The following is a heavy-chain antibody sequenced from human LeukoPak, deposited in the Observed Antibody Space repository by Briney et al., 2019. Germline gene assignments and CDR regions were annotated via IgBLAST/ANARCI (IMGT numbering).Heavy chain of an antibody. J-gene: IGHJ4*02. CDR2: ISSSSTTI. CDR1: GFTFSSYS. CDR3: ARLPTVTFFDY. Sequence: PGGSLRLSCAASGFTFSSYSMMWVRQAPGKGLEWVSYISSSSTTIHYADSVKGRFTISRDNAKNSVYLQMNSLTAEDTAVYYCARLPTVTFFDYWGQGTLVTVSS. V-gene: IGHV3-48*01. D-gene: IGHD4-17*01.